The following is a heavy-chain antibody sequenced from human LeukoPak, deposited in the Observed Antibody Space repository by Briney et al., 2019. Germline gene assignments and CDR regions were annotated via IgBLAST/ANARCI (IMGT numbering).Heavy chain of an antibody. D-gene: IGHD6-19*01. CDR1: GGSISGSTYY. CDR2: IYYSGTT. V-gene: IGHV4-39*01. J-gene: IGHJ4*02. Sequence: PSETLSLTCTVSGGSISGSTYYWGWIRQPPGKGLEWIGSIYYSGTTYYNPSLKSRVTISLDTSKNQFSLKLSSVTAADTAVYYCARHWRATYSSGWSSLGYWGQGTLVTVSS. CDR3: ARHWRATYSSGWSSLGY.